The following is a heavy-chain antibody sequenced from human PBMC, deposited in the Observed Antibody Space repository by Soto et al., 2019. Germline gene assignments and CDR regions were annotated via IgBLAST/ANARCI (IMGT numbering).Heavy chain of an antibody. J-gene: IGHJ6*02. D-gene: IGHD6-6*01. Sequence: GESLKISCKGSGYSFTSYWIGWVRQMPGKGLEWMGIIYPGDSDTRYSPSFQGQVTISADKSISTAYLQWSSLKASETAMYYCARRSIAAQTYYYYGMDVWGRGTTVTVSS. CDR1: GYSFTSYW. V-gene: IGHV5-51*01. CDR3: ARRSIAAQTYYYYGMDV. CDR2: IYPGDSDT.